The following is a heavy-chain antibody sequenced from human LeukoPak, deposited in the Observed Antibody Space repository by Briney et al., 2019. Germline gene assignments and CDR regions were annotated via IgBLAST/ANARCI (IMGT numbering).Heavy chain of an antibody. CDR1: GYTFTGYY. J-gene: IGHJ4*02. Sequence: ASVKVSCKASGYTFTGYYMHWVRQAPGQGLEWMGWINPNSGGINYAQKFRGRVTMTRDTSINTAYMELTSLISDDTAFYYCATIGSCDSTRCSPTKWGQGTLVTVS. CDR2: INPNSGGI. D-gene: IGHD2-2*01. V-gene: IGHV1-2*02. CDR3: ATIGSCDSTRCSPTK.